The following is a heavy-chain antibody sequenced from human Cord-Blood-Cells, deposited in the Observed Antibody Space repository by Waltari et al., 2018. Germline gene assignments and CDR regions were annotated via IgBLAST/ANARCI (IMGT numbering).Heavy chain of an antibody. CDR1: GYTLPELT. CDR3: ATLGSYHDAFDI. J-gene: IGHJ3*02. CDR2: FDPEDGET. Sequence: QVQLVQSGTEVKKPGASVQVACRVSGYTLPELTMHWVRQAPGKGLEWMGSFDPEDGETIYAQKFQGRVTMTEDTSTDTAYMELSSLRSEDTAVYYCATLGSYHDAFDIWGQGTMVTVSS. V-gene: IGHV1-24*01. D-gene: IGHD1-26*01.